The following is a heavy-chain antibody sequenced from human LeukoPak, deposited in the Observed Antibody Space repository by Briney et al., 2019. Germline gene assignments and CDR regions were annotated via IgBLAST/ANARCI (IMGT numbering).Heavy chain of an antibody. J-gene: IGHJ4*02. CDR1: GGSFSGYY. V-gene: IGHV4-34*01. D-gene: IGHD3-10*01. Sequence: SETLSPTCAVYGGSFSGYYWSWIRQPPGKGLEWIGEINHSGSTNYNPSLKSRVTISVDTSKNQFSLKLSSVTAADTAVYYCASRITMVRGVPKTNDYWGQGTLVTVSS. CDR3: ASRITMVRGVPKTNDY. CDR2: INHSGST.